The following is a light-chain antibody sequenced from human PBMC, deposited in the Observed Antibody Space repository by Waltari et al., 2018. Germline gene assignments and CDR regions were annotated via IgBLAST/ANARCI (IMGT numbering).Light chain of an antibody. CDR3: QHYLRLPVA. Sequence: EIVLTQSPGTLSLSPGERAIVSCRASHSVGRTLAWYQQKPGQAPRLLIYGASNRATGIPYRFIGSGSGTEFSLTSSGLEPEDSAVYYCQHYLRLPVAFGQGTKVEIK. CDR1: HSVGRT. J-gene: IGKJ1*01. CDR2: GAS. V-gene: IGKV3-20*01.